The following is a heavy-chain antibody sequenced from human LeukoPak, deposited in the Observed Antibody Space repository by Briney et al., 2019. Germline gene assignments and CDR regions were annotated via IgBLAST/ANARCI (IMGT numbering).Heavy chain of an antibody. Sequence: GGSLRLSCAASGFTFSSYAMHWVRQAPGKGLEWVAVISYDESDKYYADSVKGRFTISRDNSKNTLYLQMNSLRAEDTAVYYCARDHSSGWYSDYFDYWGQGTLVTVSS. CDR3: ARDHSSGWYSDYFDY. V-gene: IGHV3-30-3*01. D-gene: IGHD6-19*01. J-gene: IGHJ4*02. CDR2: ISYDESDK. CDR1: GFTFSSYA.